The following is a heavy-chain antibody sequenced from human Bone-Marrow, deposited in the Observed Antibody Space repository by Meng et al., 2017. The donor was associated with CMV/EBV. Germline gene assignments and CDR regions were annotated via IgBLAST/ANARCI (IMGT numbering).Heavy chain of an antibody. Sequence: ASVKVSCKASGYTFTGYYIHWVRQAPGQGLAWMGWISPNSGGTHYAQNFQGRVTMTRDTSISTAYMELSRLRSDDTAVYYCARGGGYSYGYSSGFDPWGQGTLVTVSS. J-gene: IGHJ5*02. V-gene: IGHV1-2*02. D-gene: IGHD5-18*01. CDR3: ARGGGYSYGYSSGFDP. CDR2: ISPNSGGT. CDR1: GYTFTGYY.